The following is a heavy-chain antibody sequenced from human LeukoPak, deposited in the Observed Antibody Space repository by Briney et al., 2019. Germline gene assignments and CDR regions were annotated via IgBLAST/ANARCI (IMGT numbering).Heavy chain of an antibody. CDR2: IDNSGST. CDR3: ARGPRSIDS. CDR1: GGSIRSSY. Sequence: SETLSLTCTVSGGSIRSSYWSWIRQPPGKGLEWIGHIDNSGSTNYNPSLKSRVTISVDTSNNQFSLKLSSVTPADTAVYYCARGPRSIDSWGQGTLVTVSS. V-gene: IGHV4-59*01. J-gene: IGHJ5*01.